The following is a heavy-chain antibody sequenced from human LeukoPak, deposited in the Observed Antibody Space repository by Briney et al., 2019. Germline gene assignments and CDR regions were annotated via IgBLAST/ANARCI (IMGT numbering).Heavy chain of an antibody. CDR2: IKQDGSEK. CDR1: GFTFSSYW. D-gene: IGHD3-22*01. Sequence: PGGSLRLSCAASGFTFSSYWMSWVRQAPGKGLEWVANIKQDGSEKYYVDSVKGRFTISRDNAKNSLYLQMNSLRAEDTAVYYCARGALYYYDSERGYFDYWGQGTLVTVSS. V-gene: IGHV3-7*01. J-gene: IGHJ4*02. CDR3: ARGALYYYDSERGYFDY.